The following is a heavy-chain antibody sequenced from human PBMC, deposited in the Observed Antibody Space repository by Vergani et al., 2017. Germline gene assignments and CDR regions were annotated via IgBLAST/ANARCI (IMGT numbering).Heavy chain of an antibody. V-gene: IGHV3-30*18. J-gene: IGHJ4*02. D-gene: IGHD4-17*01. Sequence: QVQLVESGGGVVQPGRSLRLSCAASGFTFSSYAMHWVRQAPGKGLEWVAVISYDGSNKYYADSVKGRFTISRDNSKNTLYLQMNSLRAEDTAVYYCAKSLTTVTTPYYFDYWGQGTLVTVSS. CDR1: GFTFSSYA. CDR2: ISYDGSNK. CDR3: AKSLTTVTTPYYFDY.